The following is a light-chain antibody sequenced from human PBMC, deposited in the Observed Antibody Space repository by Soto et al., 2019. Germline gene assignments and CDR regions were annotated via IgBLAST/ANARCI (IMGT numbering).Light chain of an antibody. CDR1: QDISNY. Sequence: DIQMTQSPSSLSASVGDRVTITCQASQDISNYLNWYQQKPGKAPKLLIYDASNLETGVPSRFSGSGTDSDFTFTISSLQPEDIATYYCQQYDNLPLTFGGGTKVEIK. V-gene: IGKV1-33*01. CDR2: DAS. CDR3: QQYDNLPLT. J-gene: IGKJ4*01.